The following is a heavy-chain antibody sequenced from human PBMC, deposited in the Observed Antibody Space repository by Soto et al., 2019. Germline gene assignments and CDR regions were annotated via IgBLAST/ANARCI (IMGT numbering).Heavy chain of an antibody. D-gene: IGHD3-10*01. V-gene: IGHV3-30-3*01. CDR2: ISYDGTNN. Sequence: QVQLVESGGGVVQPGRSLRLSCAASGFTFSAYAMHWVRQAPGKGLEWVAVISYDGTNNYYADSVKGRFTISRDNSKNTLFLQMNILRSEDTAVYYCATITVVRGVTYDAFDFWVQGTMVTVSS. CDR3: ATITVVRGVTYDAFDF. J-gene: IGHJ3*01. CDR1: GFTFSAYA.